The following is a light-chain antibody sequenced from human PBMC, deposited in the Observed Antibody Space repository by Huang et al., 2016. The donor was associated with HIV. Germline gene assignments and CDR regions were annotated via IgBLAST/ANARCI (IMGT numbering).Light chain of an antibody. CDR3: QQYNDWPPLLT. V-gene: IGKV3-15*01. Sequence: EIVMTQSPATLSVSPGERATLSCRASQSVSSNLAWYQQKPAQAPRLLIYAAATRATGIPARCSGSGSGTEFTLTISSLQSEDFAVYYCQQYNDWPPLLTFGPGTKVDFK. J-gene: IGKJ3*01. CDR2: AAA. CDR1: QSVSSN.